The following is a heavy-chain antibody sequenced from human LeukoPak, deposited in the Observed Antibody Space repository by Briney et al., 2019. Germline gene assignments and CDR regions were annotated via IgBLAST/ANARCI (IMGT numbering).Heavy chain of an antibody. CDR3: VRDQFYAFDV. CDR1: GSTFSSYA. CDR2: ISSNGGST. J-gene: IGHJ3*01. V-gene: IGHV3-64*04. Sequence: GGSLRLSCSASGSTFSSYAMHWVRQAPGKGLEYVSAISSNGGSTYYADSVKGRFTISRDNSKNTLYLQMNSLRDDDTAVYYCVRDQFYAFDVWGQGTMVTVSS.